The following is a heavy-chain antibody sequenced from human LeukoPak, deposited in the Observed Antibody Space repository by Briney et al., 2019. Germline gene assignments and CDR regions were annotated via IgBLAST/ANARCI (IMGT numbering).Heavy chain of an antibody. V-gene: IGHV1-2*02. J-gene: IGHJ4*02. CDR2: INPNSGGT. Sequence: ASVKVSCKASGYTFTGYYMHWVRQAPGQGLEWMGWINPNSGGTNYAQKFQGRVTMTRDTSISTAYMELNSLRAEDTAVYYCAKTLASDGCYWGQGTLVTVSS. CDR1: GYTFTGYY. D-gene: IGHD2-2*01. CDR3: AKTLASDGCY.